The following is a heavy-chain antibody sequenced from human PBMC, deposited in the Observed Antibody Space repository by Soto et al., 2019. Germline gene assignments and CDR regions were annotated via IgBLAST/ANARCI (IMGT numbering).Heavy chain of an antibody. V-gene: IGHV3-21*01. J-gene: IGHJ5*02. D-gene: IGHD6-6*01. CDR1: GFTFSSYS. Sequence: GGSLRLSCAASGFTFSSYSMNWVRQAPGKGLEWVSSISSSSSYIYYADSVKGRFTISRDNAKNSLYLQMNSLRAEDTAVYYCARDEDRSSSGWFDPWGQGTLVTRLL. CDR3: ARDEDRSSSGWFDP. CDR2: ISSSSSYI.